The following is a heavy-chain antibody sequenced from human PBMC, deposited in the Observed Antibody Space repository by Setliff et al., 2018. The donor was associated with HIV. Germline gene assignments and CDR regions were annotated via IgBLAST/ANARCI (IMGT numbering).Heavy chain of an antibody. Sequence: SETLSLTCTVSGGSISSHYWSWIRQPPGKGLEWIGYIYYSVSTKYNPSLKSRVSMSIDTSKNQISLKLNSVTAADTAVYYCARDLLGSSSLVDYWGQGTLVTVS. CDR3: ARDLLGSSSLVDY. J-gene: IGHJ4*02. D-gene: IGHD6-6*01. V-gene: IGHV4-59*11. CDR1: GGSISSHY. CDR2: IYYSVST.